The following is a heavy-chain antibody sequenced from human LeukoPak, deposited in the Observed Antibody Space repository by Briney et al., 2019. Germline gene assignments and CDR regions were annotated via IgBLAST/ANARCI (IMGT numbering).Heavy chain of an antibody. V-gene: IGHV1-2*02. CDR3: ARDSVGSADYGDYVTSNWFDP. D-gene: IGHD4-17*01. CDR2: INPNSGGT. Sequence: ASVKVSCKASGYTFTGYYMHWVRQAPGQGLEWMGWINPNSGGTNYAQKFQGRVTMTRDTSISTAYMELSRLRSDDTAVYYCARDSVGSADYGDYVTSNWFDPWGQGTLVTVSS. J-gene: IGHJ5*02. CDR1: GYTFTGYY.